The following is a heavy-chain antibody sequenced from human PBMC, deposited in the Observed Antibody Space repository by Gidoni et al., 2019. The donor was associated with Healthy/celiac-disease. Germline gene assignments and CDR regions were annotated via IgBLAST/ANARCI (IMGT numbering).Heavy chain of an antibody. V-gene: IGHV3-53*01. Sequence: EVQLVESGGGLIQPGGSLRLPCAASGFTVSSNYLSWVRQAPGKGLGRGSVIYSGTSTYYADSVKGRFTISRDNSTNTLYLQMTSLRAEDTAVYSCARRGYSSVFDYWGQGTLVTVSS. J-gene: IGHJ4*02. D-gene: IGHD5-18*01. CDR1: GFTVSSNY. CDR2: IYSGTST. CDR3: ARRGYSSVFDY.